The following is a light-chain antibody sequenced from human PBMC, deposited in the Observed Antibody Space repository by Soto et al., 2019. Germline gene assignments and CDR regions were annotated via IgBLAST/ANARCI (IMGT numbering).Light chain of an antibody. Sequence: DIVMTQSPDSRTVSLGERATITCKSSQSVLYSSNIKNYIAWYQQKPGQPPKLLIYWASSREPGVPDRFSGSGSGTDFTLSISSLQAEDVAAYYCQQYYNIPHTFGQGTKLEIK. CDR1: QSVLYSSNIKNY. J-gene: IGKJ2*01. CDR3: QQYYNIPHT. CDR2: WAS. V-gene: IGKV4-1*01.